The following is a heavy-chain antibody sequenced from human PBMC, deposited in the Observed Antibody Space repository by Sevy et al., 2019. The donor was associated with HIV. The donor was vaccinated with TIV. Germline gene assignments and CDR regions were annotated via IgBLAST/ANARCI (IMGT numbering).Heavy chain of an antibody. CDR2: ISGSGGGK. J-gene: IGHJ4*02. Sequence: GGCLRLSCAASGFTFSSFAISWVRQAPGKGLEWVSDISGSGGGKKYADSVKGRFTISRDNAQNTVFLQMNNLRGEDTGLYYCAKEFYRGSYLEDWGQGTLVIVSS. CDR3: AKEFYRGSYLED. V-gene: IGHV3-23*01. CDR1: GFTFSSFA. D-gene: IGHD3-10*01.